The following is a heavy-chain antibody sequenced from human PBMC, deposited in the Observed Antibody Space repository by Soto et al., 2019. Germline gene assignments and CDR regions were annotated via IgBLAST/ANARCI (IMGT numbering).Heavy chain of an antibody. CDR1: YV. CDR3: ARDKAPLDY. V-gene: IGHV1-18*01. Sequence: YVTSWVRQAPGQGLEWMGWISTYNGNTNYAQKLQGRVTMTTDTSTSTAYMELRSLRSDDTAVYYCARDKAPLDYWGQGTLVTVSA. CDR2: ISTYNGNT. J-gene: IGHJ4*02.